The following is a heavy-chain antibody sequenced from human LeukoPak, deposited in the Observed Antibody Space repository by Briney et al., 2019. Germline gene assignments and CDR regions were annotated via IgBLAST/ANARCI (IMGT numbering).Heavy chain of an antibody. Sequence: GGSLKLSCAASGFTFSGSPMHWVRHASGKGLGWVGRIKTKANSYATAYAASVKGRFTIYRDDSKTTAYLQMNSLKTEGTAVYYCTRLSNIHCSGGSCYFDYWGQGTLVTVSS. CDR3: TRLSNIHCSGGSCYFDY. V-gene: IGHV3-73*01. CDR2: IKTKANSYAT. J-gene: IGHJ4*02. CDR1: GFTFSGSP. D-gene: IGHD2-15*01.